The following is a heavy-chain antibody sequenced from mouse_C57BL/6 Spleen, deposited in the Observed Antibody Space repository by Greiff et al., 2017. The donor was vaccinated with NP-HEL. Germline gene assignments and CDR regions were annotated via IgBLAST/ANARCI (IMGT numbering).Heavy chain of an antibody. V-gene: IGHV1-80*01. D-gene: IGHD4-1*01. CDR2: IYPGDGDT. J-gene: IGHJ4*01. CDR1: GYAFSSYW. Sequence: QVQLQQSGAELVKPGASVKISCKASGYAFSSYWMNWVKQRPGKGLEWIGQIYPGDGDTNYNGKFKGKATLTADKSSSTAYMQLSSLTSEDSAVYFCAREGSNWDWAMDYWGQGTSVTVSS. CDR3: AREGSNWDWAMDY.